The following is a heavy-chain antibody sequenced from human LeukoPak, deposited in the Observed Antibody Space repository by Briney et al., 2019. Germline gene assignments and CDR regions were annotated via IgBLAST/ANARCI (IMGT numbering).Heavy chain of an antibody. CDR2: ISSGSSAI. Sequence: GGSLRLSCEASGFTFTTYSMTWVRQAPGKGLEWVSIISSGSSAIFSADALKGRFTISRDDTKSLLYLDMNSLRAEDTAVYYCARGHTAVTRHFDFWGQGTLVTVSS. D-gene: IGHD4-17*01. J-gene: IGHJ4*02. V-gene: IGHV3-21*01. CDR3: ARGHTAVTRHFDF. CDR1: GFTFTTYS.